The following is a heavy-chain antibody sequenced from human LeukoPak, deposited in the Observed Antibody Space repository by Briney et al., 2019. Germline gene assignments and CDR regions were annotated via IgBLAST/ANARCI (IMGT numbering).Heavy chain of an antibody. CDR2: ISGSGGAT. V-gene: IGHV3-23*01. Sequence: GGSLRLSCAASGFTFSNYGMSWVPQAPGKGLEWVSGISGSGGATYDSDSVKGRFTISRDNSKNTLYLQMNSLRTEDTAVYYCAKEEAFTSTWTDFWGQGTLVTVSS. CDR1: GFTFSNYG. CDR3: AKEEAFTSTWTDF. J-gene: IGHJ4*02. D-gene: IGHD6-13*01.